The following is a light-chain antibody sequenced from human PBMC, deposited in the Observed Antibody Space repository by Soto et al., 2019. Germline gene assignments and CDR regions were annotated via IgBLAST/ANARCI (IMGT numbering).Light chain of an antibody. CDR2: GAS. CDR3: QQYRTSPYT. J-gene: IGKJ5*01. Sequence: EIVLTRSPATLSLSPGERATLSCRASQSFSSYLAWYQQKPGQAPRLLIYGASSRATGIPDRFSGSGSGTDFTLTISRLEPEDFAVYYCQQYRTSPYTFGQGTRLEIK. CDR1: QSFSSY. V-gene: IGKV3-20*01.